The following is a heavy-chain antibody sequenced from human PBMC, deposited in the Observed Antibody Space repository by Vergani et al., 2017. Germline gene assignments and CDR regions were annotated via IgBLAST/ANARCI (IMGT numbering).Heavy chain of an antibody. D-gene: IGHD3-16*01. CDR1: GYSISSGYY. Sequence: QVQLQESGPGLVKPSETLSLTCTVSGYSISSGYYWGWIRQPPGKGLEWIGYIYYSGSTNYNPSLKSRVTISVDTSKNQFSLKLSSVTAVDTAVYYCAGGPVGYYYYGMDVWGQGTTVTVSS. V-gene: IGHV4-38-2*02. CDR2: IYYSGST. CDR3: AGGPVGYYYYGMDV. J-gene: IGHJ6*02.